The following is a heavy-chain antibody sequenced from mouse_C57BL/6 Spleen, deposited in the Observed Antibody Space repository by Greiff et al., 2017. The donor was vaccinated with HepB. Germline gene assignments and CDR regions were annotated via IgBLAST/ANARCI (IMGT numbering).Heavy chain of an antibody. CDR2: IYPRSGNT. J-gene: IGHJ1*03. CDR1: GYTFTSYG. V-gene: IGHV1-81*01. CDR3: ARDWDEYFDV. Sequence: QVHVKQSGAELARPGASVKLSCKASGYTFTSYGISWVKQRTGQGLEWIGEIYPRSGNTYYNEKFKGKATLTADKSSSTAYMELRSLTSEDSAVYFCARDWDEYFDVWGTGTTVTVSS. D-gene: IGHD4-1*01.